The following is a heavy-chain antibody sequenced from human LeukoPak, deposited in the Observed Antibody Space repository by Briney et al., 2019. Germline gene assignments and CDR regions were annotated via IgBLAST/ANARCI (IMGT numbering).Heavy chain of an antibody. D-gene: IGHD6-19*01. CDR3: ARAGSGYYFDY. CDR2: VSHSGNT. J-gene: IGHJ4*02. V-gene: IGHV4-59*02. Sequence: SETLSLTCTVSGGSVSTYYWSWIRQPPGKELEWIGYVSHSGNTNCNPSLKSRVTMSLDTSKNHFSLRLSSVNTADTAVYYCARAGSGYYFDYWGQGSLVTVSS. CDR1: GGSVSTYY.